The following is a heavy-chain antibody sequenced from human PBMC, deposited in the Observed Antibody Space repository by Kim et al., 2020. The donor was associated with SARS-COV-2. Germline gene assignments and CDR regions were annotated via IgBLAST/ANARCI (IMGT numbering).Heavy chain of an antibody. J-gene: IGHJ4*02. CDR2: MRFSGKTE. V-gene: IGHV1-46*01. CDR1: GNTFTNYH. CDR3: AREAPDTYYFDY. Sequence: ASVKVSCKAPGNTFTNYHLHWVRQAPGQGLEWVGIMRFSGKTEQNTQKFLGRVTMTRDTSTSTVYMELSSLRSEDTAIYYCAREAPDTYYFDYWGQGTLVTVSS.